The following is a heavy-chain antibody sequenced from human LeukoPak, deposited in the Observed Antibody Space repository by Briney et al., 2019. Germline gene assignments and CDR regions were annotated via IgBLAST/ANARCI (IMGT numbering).Heavy chain of an antibody. Sequence: SETLSLTCAVYGGSFSGYYWSWIRQPPGKGLEWIGEINHSGSTNYNPSLKSRVTMSVDTSKNQFSLKLSSVTAADTAVYYCARDKFLSTIFGVVTLMDVWGQGTTVTVSS. CDR2: INHSGST. CDR3: ARDKFLSTIFGVVTLMDV. J-gene: IGHJ6*02. V-gene: IGHV4-34*01. CDR1: GGSFSGYY. D-gene: IGHD3-3*01.